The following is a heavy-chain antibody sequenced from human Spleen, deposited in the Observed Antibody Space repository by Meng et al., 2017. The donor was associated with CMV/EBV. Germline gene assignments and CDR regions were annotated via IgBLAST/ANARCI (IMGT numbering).Heavy chain of an antibody. D-gene: IGHD3-22*01. Sequence: GESLKISCAASGFTFSDYNMNWVRQSPGKGLEWVSTISSSGRYIYYADSVKGRLTISRDNAKKLLYLQMNSLRAEDTAVYYCELRYDSGGYYQWGQGTLVTVSS. CDR3: ELRYDSGGYYQ. CDR2: ISSSGRYI. CDR1: GFTFSDYN. V-gene: IGHV3-21*01. J-gene: IGHJ4*02.